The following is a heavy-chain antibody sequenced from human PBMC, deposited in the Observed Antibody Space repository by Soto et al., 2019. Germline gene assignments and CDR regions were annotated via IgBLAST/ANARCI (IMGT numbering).Heavy chain of an antibody. Sequence: GESLKISCETSGYSFTNFWISWVRQMPGKGLEWMGRIDPSDSYTNYSPSFQGHVTFSADESINTLYLQMNSLRAEDTAVYYCAKDGVAVAVRGYYFDYWGQGTLVTVSS. V-gene: IGHV5-10-1*01. CDR2: IDPSDSYT. D-gene: IGHD6-19*01. CDR1: GYSFTNFW. J-gene: IGHJ4*02. CDR3: AKDGVAVAVRGYYFDY.